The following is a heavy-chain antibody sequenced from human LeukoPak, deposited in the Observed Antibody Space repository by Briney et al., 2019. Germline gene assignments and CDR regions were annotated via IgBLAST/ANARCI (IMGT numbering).Heavy chain of an antibody. J-gene: IGHJ3*02. CDR2: IIPILGIA. V-gene: IGHV1-69*04. Sequence: SVKVSCKASGGTFSSYAISWVRQAPGQGLERMGRIIPILGIANYAQKFQGRVAITADKSTSTAYMELSSLRSEDTAVYYCARGTAVAATSYSSGWYYAFDIWGQGTMVTVSS. D-gene: IGHD6-19*01. CDR3: ARGTAVAATSYSSGWYYAFDI. CDR1: GGTFSSYA.